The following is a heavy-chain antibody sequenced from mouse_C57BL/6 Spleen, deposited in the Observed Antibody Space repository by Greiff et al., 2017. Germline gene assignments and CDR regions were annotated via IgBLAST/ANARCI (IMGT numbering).Heavy chain of an antibody. CDR2: IHPNSGST. V-gene: IGHV1-64*01. Sequence: VKLQQPGAELVKPGASVKLSCKASGYTFTSYWMHWVKQRPGQGLEWIGMIHPNSGSTNYNEKFKSKATLTVDKSSSTAYMQLSSLTSEDSAVYYCARGDGRYAMDYWGQGTSVTVSS. CDR3: ARGDGRYAMDY. J-gene: IGHJ4*01. D-gene: IGHD2-3*01. CDR1: GYTFTSYW.